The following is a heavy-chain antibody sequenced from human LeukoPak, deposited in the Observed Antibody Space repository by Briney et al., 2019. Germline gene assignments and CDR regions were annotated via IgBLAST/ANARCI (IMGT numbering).Heavy chain of an antibody. J-gene: IGHJ4*02. CDR3: ARVGSGDYFDY. V-gene: IGHV1-46*01. CDR1: GYTFTSYY. CDR2: INPSGGST. D-gene: IGHD6-19*01. Sequence: GASVKVSCKASGYTFTSYYMHWVRPAPGQGLEWMGIINPSGGSTSYAQKFQGRVTMTRDTSTSTVYMELSSLRSEDTAVYYCARVGSGDYFDYWGQGTLVTVSS.